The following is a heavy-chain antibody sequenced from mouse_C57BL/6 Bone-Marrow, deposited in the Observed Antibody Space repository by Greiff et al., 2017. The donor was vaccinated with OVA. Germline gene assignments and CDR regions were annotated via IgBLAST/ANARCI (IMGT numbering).Heavy chain of an antibody. J-gene: IGHJ1*03. CDR1: GYSFTGYF. V-gene: IGHV1-20*01. CDR2: INPSNGDT. CDR3: ARVMFYYGYDWYLDV. Sequence: VQLQQPGPELVKPGDSVKISCKASGYSFTGYFMHWVMQSPGQSLEWIGRINPSNGDTFYNQKFKGKATLTVDTSSSTAYMELRSLTSEDSAVYDCARVMFYYGYDWYLDVWGKGTTVTVSS. D-gene: IGHD2-2*01.